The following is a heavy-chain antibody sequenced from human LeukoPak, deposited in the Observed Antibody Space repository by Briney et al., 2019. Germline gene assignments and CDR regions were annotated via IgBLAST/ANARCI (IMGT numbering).Heavy chain of an antibody. J-gene: IGHJ3*02. Sequence: GRSLRLSCAASGFTFDDYAMHWVRHGPGKGVEWVSGITWNSGTIGYADSVKGRFTISRDNAKNSLYLQMNSLRAEDTALYYCAKDVTGTGAFDIWGQGTMVTVSS. CDR3: AKDVTGTGAFDI. CDR1: GFTFDDYA. V-gene: IGHV3-9*01. CDR2: ITWNSGTI. D-gene: IGHD1-7*01.